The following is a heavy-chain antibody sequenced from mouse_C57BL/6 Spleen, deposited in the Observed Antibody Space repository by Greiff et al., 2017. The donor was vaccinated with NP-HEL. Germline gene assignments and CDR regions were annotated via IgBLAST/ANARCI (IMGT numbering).Heavy chain of an antibody. J-gene: IGHJ3*01. Sequence: QVKLQQPGAELVKPGASVKMSCKASGYTFTSYWITWVKQRPGQGLEWLGDIYPGSGSTNYNEKFKSKATLTVDTSSSTAYMQLSSLTSEDSAVYYCARVKLDWFAYWGQGTLVTVSA. V-gene: IGHV1-55*01. D-gene: IGHD4-1*01. CDR1: GYTFTSYW. CDR2: IYPGSGST. CDR3: ARVKLDWFAY.